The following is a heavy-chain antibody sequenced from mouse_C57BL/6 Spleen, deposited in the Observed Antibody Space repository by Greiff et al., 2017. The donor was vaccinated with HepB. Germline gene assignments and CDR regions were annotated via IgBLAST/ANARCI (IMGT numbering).Heavy chain of an antibody. CDR3: AREGYYYGSSSYYFDY. CDR1: GYTFTDYY. CDR2: INPNNGGT. D-gene: IGHD1-1*01. Sequence: EVQLQQSGPELVKPGASVKISCKASGYTFTDYYMNWVKQSHGKSLEWIGDINPNNGGTSYNQKFKGKATLTVDKSSSTAYMELRSLTSEDSAVYYCAREGYYYGSSSYYFDYWGQGTTLTVSS. J-gene: IGHJ2*01. V-gene: IGHV1-26*01.